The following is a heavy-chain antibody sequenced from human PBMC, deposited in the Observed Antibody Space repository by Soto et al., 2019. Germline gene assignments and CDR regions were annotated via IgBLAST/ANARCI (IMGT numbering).Heavy chain of an antibody. Sequence: GWSLRLACAASVFTFISYSMKWVRQAPGKGLEWVSYISSSNRTINYADSVKGRFIISRDNAKNSLYLQMHSLRDEDTAVYYCAREGWPLLQTGMDVWGQGTTVTVSS. J-gene: IGHJ6*02. CDR3: AREGWPLLQTGMDV. D-gene: IGHD2-15*01. CDR2: ISSSNRTI. V-gene: IGHV3-48*02. CDR1: VFTFISYS.